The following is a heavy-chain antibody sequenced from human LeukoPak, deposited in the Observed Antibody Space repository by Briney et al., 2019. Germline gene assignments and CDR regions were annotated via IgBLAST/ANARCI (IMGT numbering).Heavy chain of an antibody. CDR3: ARGHTAVTRHFDF. CDR1: GFTFTSYS. D-gene: IGHD4-17*01. V-gene: IGHV3-21*01. Sequence: PGGSLRLSCEASGFTFTSYSMTWVRQAPGKGLEWVSIISSGSSAIFSADALKGRFTISRDEAKNLVYLDMNSLRAEDTAVYYCARGHTAVTRHFDFWGQGTLVTVSS. CDR2: ISSGSSAI. J-gene: IGHJ4*02.